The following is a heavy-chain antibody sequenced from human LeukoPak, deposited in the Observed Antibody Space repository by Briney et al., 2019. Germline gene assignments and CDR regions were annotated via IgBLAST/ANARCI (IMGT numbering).Heavy chain of an antibody. V-gene: IGHV4-59*08. Sequence: SETLSLTCTVSGGSISSYYWSWIRQPPGKGLEWIGYIYYSGSTNYNPSLKSRVTISVDTSKNQFSLKLSSVTAADTAVYYCARGYSGYDPRLPDYWGQGTLVTVSS. CDR3: ARGYSGYDPRLPDY. D-gene: IGHD5-12*01. J-gene: IGHJ4*02. CDR1: GGSISSYY. CDR2: IYYSGST.